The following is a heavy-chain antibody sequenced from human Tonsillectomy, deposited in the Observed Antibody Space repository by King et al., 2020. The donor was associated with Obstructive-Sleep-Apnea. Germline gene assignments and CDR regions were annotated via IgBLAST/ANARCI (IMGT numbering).Heavy chain of an antibody. J-gene: IGHJ2*01. CDR2: IYYSGST. V-gene: IGHV4-31*03. Sequence: QLQESGPGLVKPSQTLSLTCTVSGGSISIGGYYLSWVRQHPGKGLGWIGYIYYSGSTYYNPALKSRVTISLETSKNPFSLKLSSVTAADTAVYYCARLGCGGDCYSSKDWYFDLWGRGTLVTVSS. CDR3: ARLGCGGDCYSSKDWYFDL. CDR1: GGSISIGGYY. D-gene: IGHD2-21*02.